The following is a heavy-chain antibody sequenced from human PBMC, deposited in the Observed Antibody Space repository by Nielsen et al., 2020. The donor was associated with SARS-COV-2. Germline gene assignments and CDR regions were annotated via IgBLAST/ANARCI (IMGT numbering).Heavy chain of an antibody. D-gene: IGHD6-6*01. CDR2: IYDSGST. V-gene: IGHV4-59*08. Sequence: SETLSLTCTVSGGSIRSYYWSWIRQPPGKGLEFVGYIYDSGSTNYNPSLRSRVTISRDTSTNQCSLRLSSVTAADTAVYYCANLKRGRSSWFDVVLDHWGQGILVTVSS. CDR3: ANLKRGRSSWFDVVLDH. CDR1: GGSIRSYY. J-gene: IGHJ4*02.